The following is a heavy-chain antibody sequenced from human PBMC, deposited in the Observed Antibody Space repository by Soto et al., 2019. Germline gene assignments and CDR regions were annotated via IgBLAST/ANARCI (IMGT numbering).Heavy chain of an antibody. CDR3: ARDSGYSSGWYYY. Sequence: QVQLVQSGAEVKKPGASVKVSCKASGYTFTAYYLHWVRQAPGQGLEWMGWINPNSGGTNYAQKFQGRVTMTRDTSISTAYMELSRLRSDDTAVYYCARDSGYSSGWYYYWGQGTLVTVSS. V-gene: IGHV1-2*02. CDR2: INPNSGGT. J-gene: IGHJ4*02. CDR1: GYTFTAYY. D-gene: IGHD6-19*01.